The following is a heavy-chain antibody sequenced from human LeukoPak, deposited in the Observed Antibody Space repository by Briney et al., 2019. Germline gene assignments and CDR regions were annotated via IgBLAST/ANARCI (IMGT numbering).Heavy chain of an antibody. D-gene: IGHD4-17*01. CDR3: ARHDYGDHVGYFDY. J-gene: IGHJ4*02. CDR1: GFTFTTYG. CDR2: ISFDGTIK. V-gene: IGHV3-30*03. Sequence: GGSLRLSCAASGFTFTTYGMHWVRQAPGKGLEGGAVISFDGTIKYYADSVKGRFTSSRDNSKNTLYLQMNSLRVEDTAVYYCARHDYGDHVGYFDYWGQGTLVTVSS.